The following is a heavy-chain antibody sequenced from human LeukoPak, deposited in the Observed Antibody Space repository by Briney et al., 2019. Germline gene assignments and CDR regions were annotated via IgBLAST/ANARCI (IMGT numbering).Heavy chain of an antibody. J-gene: IGHJ3*02. V-gene: IGHV4-61*02. Sequence: PSETLSLTCTVSGGSISSGSYYWSWIRQPAGKGLEWIGLIYTSGSTNYNPPPKSRVTISVHTSKNQFSLKLSSVTAADMAVYYCARSGDDYGDYSNAFDIWGQGTMVTVSS. CDR3: ARSGDDYGDYSNAFDI. D-gene: IGHD4-17*01. CDR2: IYTSGST. CDR1: GGSISSGSYY.